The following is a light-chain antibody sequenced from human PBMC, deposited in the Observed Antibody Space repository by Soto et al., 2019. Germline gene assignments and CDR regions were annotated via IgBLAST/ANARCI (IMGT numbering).Light chain of an antibody. CDR1: QSVSSY. Sequence: EIVLTQSPATLSLSPGERATLSCRASQSVSSYLAWYQQKPGQAPRLLIYDASNRATGIPARFSGSGSGTDFTLTISSLQPEDVGTYYCQKYSIGPLTFGGGTKV. CDR2: DAS. V-gene: IGKV3-11*01. CDR3: QKYSIGPLT. J-gene: IGKJ4*01.